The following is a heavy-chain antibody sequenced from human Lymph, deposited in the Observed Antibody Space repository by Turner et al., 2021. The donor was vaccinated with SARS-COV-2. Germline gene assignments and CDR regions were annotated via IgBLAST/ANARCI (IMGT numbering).Heavy chain of an antibody. CDR1: GGSISSYY. V-gene: IGHV4-59*01. Sequence: QVQLQESGPGLVKPSETLSLTGTVAGGSISSYYWSWIRQPPGKGLEWIGYIYYSGSTNYNPSLKSRVTISVDTSKNQFSLKLSSVTAADMAVYYCARAVGAFGVVTNFDYWGQGTLVTVSS. D-gene: IGHD3-3*01. CDR2: IYYSGST. CDR3: ARAVGAFGVVTNFDY. J-gene: IGHJ4*02.